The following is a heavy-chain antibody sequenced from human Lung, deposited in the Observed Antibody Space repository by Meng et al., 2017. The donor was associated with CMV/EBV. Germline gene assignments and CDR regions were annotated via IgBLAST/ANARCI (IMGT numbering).Heavy chain of an antibody. D-gene: IGHD3-3*01. CDR1: GTSISPYY. CDR2: IYFNGNT. V-gene: IGHV4-59*01. CDR3: ARDRSDLWSGPFDP. Sequence: SETLSLXCTVFGTSISPYYWSWIRQPPGKGPEWIGYIYFNGNTNYNPALKSRVTMSLDTSMNQFSLKLNSVTAADTAVYYCARDRSDLWSGPFDPWGRGTLVTVSS. J-gene: IGHJ5*02.